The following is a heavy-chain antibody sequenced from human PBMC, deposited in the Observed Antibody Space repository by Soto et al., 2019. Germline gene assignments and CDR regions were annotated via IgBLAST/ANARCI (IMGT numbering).Heavy chain of an antibody. CDR3: ASEGLYDDKSSYSNHYTDG. D-gene: IGHD2-15*01. CDR1: GYTFTRYD. Sequence: ASVKVSCKASGYTFTRYDINWVRQATGQGLEWMGWMNPNSGNTGYAQKFQGRVTMTRNTSISTAYMELSSLRSEDTAVYYCASEGLYDDKSSYSNHYTDGWGKGTTVSVSS. V-gene: IGHV1-8*01. CDR2: MNPNSGNT. J-gene: IGHJ6*03.